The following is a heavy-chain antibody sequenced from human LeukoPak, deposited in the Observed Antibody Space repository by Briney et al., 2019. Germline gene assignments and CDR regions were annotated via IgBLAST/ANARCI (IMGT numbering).Heavy chain of an antibody. D-gene: IGHD6-19*01. J-gene: IGHJ4*02. Sequence: NPSETLSLTCTVSGGSISSYYWSWIRQPPGKGLEWIGYIYYSGSTNYNPSLKSRVTISVDTSKNQFSLKLSSVTAADTAVYYCARPRSSSGWDGDFDYWGQGALVTVSS. V-gene: IGHV4-59*12. CDR2: IYYSGST. CDR3: ARPRSSSGWDGDFDY. CDR1: GGSISSYY.